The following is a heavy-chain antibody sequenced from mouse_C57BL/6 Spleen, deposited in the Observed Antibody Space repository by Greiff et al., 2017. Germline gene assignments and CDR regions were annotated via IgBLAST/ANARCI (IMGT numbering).Heavy chain of an antibody. CDR1: GFNIKDDY. J-gene: IGHJ2*01. CDR3: TTDGGSSPGHYFDY. Sequence: VQLQQSGAELVRPGASVKLSCTASGFNIKDDYMHWVKQRPEQGLEWIGWIVPENGDTEYASKFQGKATITADTSSNTAYLQLSSLTSEDTAVYYCTTDGGSSPGHYFDYWGEGTTLTDAS. D-gene: IGHD1-1*01. CDR2: IVPENGDT. V-gene: IGHV14-4*01.